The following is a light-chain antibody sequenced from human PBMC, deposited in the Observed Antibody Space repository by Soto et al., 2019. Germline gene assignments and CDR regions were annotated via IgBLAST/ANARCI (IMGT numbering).Light chain of an antibody. CDR2: HAS. CDR1: QSVSSS. Sequence: IQMSQSPSTLSASVGNRFSITCRAIQSVSSSLAWYQQKPGKAPKLLIYHASGLESGVPSRSSGSGSGTEFTLTISSLQPDDFATYYCQQYNSYSQTFGQGTKVDIK. CDR3: QQYNSYSQT. J-gene: IGKJ1*01. V-gene: IGKV1-5*01.